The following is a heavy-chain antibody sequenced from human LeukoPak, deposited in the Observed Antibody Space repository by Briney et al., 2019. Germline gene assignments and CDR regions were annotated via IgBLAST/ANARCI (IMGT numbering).Heavy chain of an antibody. Sequence: ASLQVSCKASGYSFTDYYIHWVRQAPGQGLEWMGWINPFSGGTKYAQKFQGWATMTRDTSISTAYMELSRLTSDDTAVYYCARGPGGSSGWYRDWYFDLWGRGTLVTVSS. CDR2: INPFSGGT. D-gene: IGHD6-19*01. CDR3: ARGPGGSSGWYRDWYFDL. V-gene: IGHV1-2*04. CDR1: GYSFTDYY. J-gene: IGHJ2*01.